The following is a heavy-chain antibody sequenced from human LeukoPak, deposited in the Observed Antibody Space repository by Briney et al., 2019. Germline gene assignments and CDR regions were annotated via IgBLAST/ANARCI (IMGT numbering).Heavy chain of an antibody. CDR2: INPNSGGT. CDR1: GYTFTGYY. CDR3: SGGSANFGLDY. J-gene: IGHJ4*02. Sequence: ASVKVSCKASGYTFTGYYMHWVRQAPGQGLEWMGWINPNSGGTNYAQKFQGRVTMTRDTSISTAYMELSRLSSVTAADTAVYYCSGGSANFGLDYWGQGTLVTVSS. V-gene: IGHV1-2*02. D-gene: IGHD2-15*01.